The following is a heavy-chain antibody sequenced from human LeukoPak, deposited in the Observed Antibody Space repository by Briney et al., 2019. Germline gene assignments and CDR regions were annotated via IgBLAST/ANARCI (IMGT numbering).Heavy chain of an antibody. D-gene: IGHD3-3*01. J-gene: IGHJ5*02. V-gene: IGHV3-21*01. Sequence: PGGSLRLSCAASGFTFSSYSMNWVRQAPGKGLEWVSSISSSSSYIYYADSVKGRFTISRDNAKNSLYLQMNSLRAEDTAVYYCASLGRFLEWLDRWGQGTLVTVSS. CDR2: ISSSSSYI. CDR3: ASLGRFLEWLDR. CDR1: GFTFSSYS.